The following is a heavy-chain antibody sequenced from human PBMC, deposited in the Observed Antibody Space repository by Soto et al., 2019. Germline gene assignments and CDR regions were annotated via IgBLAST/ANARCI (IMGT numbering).Heavy chain of an antibody. D-gene: IGHD6-19*01. J-gene: IGHJ4*02. CDR3: ARDSHGCDY. CDR2: INAGNGNT. V-gene: IGHV1-3*01. CDR1: GYTFTNYA. Sequence: QVQLVQSGAEVKKPGASVKVSCKASGYTFTNYAMHWVRQAPGQRLEWMGWINAGNGNTKYSQKFQDRVTITRDTPGSTPNRGLSTLTSEDTAVYYCARDSHGCDYWGQGPLVTVSS.